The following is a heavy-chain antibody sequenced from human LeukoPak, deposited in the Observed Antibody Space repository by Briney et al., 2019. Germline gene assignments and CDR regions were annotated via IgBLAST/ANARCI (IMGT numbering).Heavy chain of an antibody. Sequence: GGSLRLSCAASGFAFSSYTMGWVRQAPGKGLEWVSAINVGGGSTYYADSVKGRFTISRDDSKNTVSLQMNSLRAEDAAVYYRAKKTSYCGGDCYPYYFDHWGQGTLVTVSS. J-gene: IGHJ4*02. V-gene: IGHV3-23*01. CDR3: AKKTSYCGGDCYPYYFDH. CDR2: INVGGGST. CDR1: GFAFSSYT. D-gene: IGHD2-21*02.